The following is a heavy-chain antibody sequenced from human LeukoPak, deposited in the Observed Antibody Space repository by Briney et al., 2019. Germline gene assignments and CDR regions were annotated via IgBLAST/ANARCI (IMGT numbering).Heavy chain of an antibody. D-gene: IGHD5-18*01. J-gene: IGHJ3*02. CDR1: GYTLTELS. CDR3: AREGYTAMVNAFDI. Sequence: ASVKVSCKVSGYTLTELSMHWVRQAPGKGLEWMGGFDPEDGETIYAQKFQGRVTITADKSTSIAYMELSSLRSEDTAVYYCAREGYTAMVNAFDIWGQGTMVTVSS. V-gene: IGHV1-24*01. CDR2: FDPEDGET.